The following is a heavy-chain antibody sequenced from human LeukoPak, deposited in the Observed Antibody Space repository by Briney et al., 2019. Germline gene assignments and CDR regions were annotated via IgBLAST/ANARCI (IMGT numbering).Heavy chain of an antibody. Sequence: GGSLRLSCAASGFTFSNYAMSCVRPAPGKGLEWLSPISGRGGSTYYEDYVKGRFAISRDNSKNTLYLQMSSLRAEETAVYYCAKGGLWGYGSGSYTIDYWGQGTLVTVSS. V-gene: IGHV3-23*01. J-gene: IGHJ4*02. CDR3: AKGGLWGYGSGSYTIDY. CDR2: ISGRGGST. CDR1: GFTFSNYA. D-gene: IGHD3-10*01.